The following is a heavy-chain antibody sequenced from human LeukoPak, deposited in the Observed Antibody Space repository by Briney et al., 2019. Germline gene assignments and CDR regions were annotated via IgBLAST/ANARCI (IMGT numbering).Heavy chain of an antibody. Sequence: GGSLRLSCAASGFTFSSHSMNWVRQAPGKGLEWISYIDTSSSVRYYADSVTGRFTISRDNAKESLFLQMNSLRDEDTAVYYCAREDDSWGPNNLDLWGQGTMVTVSS. D-gene: IGHD3-3*01. CDR3: AREDDSWGPNNLDL. CDR2: IDTSSSVR. J-gene: IGHJ3*01. CDR1: GFTFSSHS. V-gene: IGHV3-48*02.